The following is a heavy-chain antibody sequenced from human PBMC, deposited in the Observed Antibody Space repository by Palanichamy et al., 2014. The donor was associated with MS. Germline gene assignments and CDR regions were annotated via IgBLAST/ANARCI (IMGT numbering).Heavy chain of an antibody. J-gene: IGHJ6*02. V-gene: IGHV4-39*01. D-gene: IGHD1-14*01. Sequence: QLQLQESGPGLVKPSETLSLTCTVSGGSISSSSYYWGWIRQPPGKGLEWIGSIYYSGSTYYNPSLKSRVTISVDTSKNQSSLKLSSVTAADTAVYYCASPDPIHYYYYYGMDVWGQGTTVTVSS. CDR2: IYYSGST. CDR1: GGSISSSSYY. CDR3: ASPDPIHYYYYYGMDV.